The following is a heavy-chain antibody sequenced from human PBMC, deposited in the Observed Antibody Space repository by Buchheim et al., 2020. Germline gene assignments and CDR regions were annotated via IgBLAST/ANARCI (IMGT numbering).Heavy chain of an antibody. CDR1: GFTFRTYA. CDR2: TSSSGGRI. J-gene: IGHJ6*02. CDR3: AKDRGTTVHYGMDV. Sequence: ELQLVESGGGLVQPGGSLRLSCAASGFTFRTYAMSWVRQAPGKGLEGVSGTSSSGGRIRYADSVKGRVNISRDNSKCTLDLQMNSLRAEDTAVYYCAKDRGTTVHYGMDVWGQGTT. D-gene: IGHD4-11*01. V-gene: IGHV3-23*04.